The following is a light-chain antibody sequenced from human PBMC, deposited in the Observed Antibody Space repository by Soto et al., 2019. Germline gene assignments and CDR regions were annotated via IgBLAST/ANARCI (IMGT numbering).Light chain of an antibody. Sequence: DIQMTQSPSSLSASVGDRVTITCQASQDISNYVNWFQQKPGKAPKLLIYDASNLETGVPSRFSGSGSGTDFSFTISSLQPEDIAAYYCEQYHILPYTFGQVTKLHIK. J-gene: IGKJ2*01. CDR2: DAS. CDR1: QDISNY. CDR3: EQYHILPYT. V-gene: IGKV1-33*01.